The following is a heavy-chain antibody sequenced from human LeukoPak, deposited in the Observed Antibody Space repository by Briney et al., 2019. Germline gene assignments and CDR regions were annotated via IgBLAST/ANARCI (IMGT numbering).Heavy chain of an antibody. CDR1: GFIFSSCA. D-gene: IGHD3-3*01. V-gene: IGHV3-64*01. CDR3: VREVYDGNWFDP. J-gene: IGHJ5*02. Sequence: GGSLRLSCAASGFIFSSCAMHWVRQAPGKGLEYVAAISGNGDSTYYANSVKGRFTISRDNSKNTLYLQMGSLRAEDKAVYYCVREVYDGNWFDPWGQGTLVTVSS. CDR2: ISGNGDST.